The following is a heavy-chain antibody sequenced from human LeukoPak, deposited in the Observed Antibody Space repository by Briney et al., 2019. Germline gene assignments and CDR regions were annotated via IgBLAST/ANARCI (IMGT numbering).Heavy chain of an antibody. CDR2: ISWNSGSI. Sequence: GGSLRLSXAASGFTFDDYAMHWVRQAPGKGLEWVSGISWNSGSIGYADSVKGRFTISRDNAKNCLNLQMNSLRAEDMALYYCARGTATGGRMDYWGQGTLVTVSS. CDR3: ARGTATGGRMDY. J-gene: IGHJ4*02. V-gene: IGHV3-9*03. D-gene: IGHD5-24*01. CDR1: GFTFDDYA.